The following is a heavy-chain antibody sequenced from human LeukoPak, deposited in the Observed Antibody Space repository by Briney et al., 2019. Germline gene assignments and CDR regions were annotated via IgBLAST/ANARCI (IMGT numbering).Heavy chain of an antibody. D-gene: IGHD3-10*01. CDR1: GGSISSYNW. V-gene: IGHV2-5*08. Sequence: TLSLTCTVSGGSISSYNWSWIRQPPGKGLEWLALIYWDDGKRYNPSLKSRLTNTKNTSKNQVVLTMTNMDPVDTATYYCAHRQGFGEFQNFDYWGQGTLVTVSS. J-gene: IGHJ4*02. CDR3: AHRQGFGEFQNFDY. CDR2: IYWDDGK.